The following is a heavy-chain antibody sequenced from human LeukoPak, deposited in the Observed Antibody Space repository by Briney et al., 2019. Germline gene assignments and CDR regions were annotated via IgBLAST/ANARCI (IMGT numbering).Heavy chain of an antibody. CDR2: INHSGST. CDR3: ARPYYYSSGSYPY. Sequence: SETLSLTCAVYGGSFSGYYWSWIRQPPGKGLEWIGEINHSGSTNYNPSLKSRVTISVDTSKNQFSLKLSSVTAADTAVYFCARPYYYSSGSYPYWGQGTLVTVSS. V-gene: IGHV4-34*01. D-gene: IGHD3-10*01. CDR1: GGSFSGYY. J-gene: IGHJ4*02.